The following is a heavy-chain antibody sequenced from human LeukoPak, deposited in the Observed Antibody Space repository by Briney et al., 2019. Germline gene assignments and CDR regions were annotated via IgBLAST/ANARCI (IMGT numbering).Heavy chain of an antibody. J-gene: IGHJ6*03. Sequence: ASVKVSCKASGYTFTGYYMHWVRQAPGQGLEWMGWINPNSGGTNCAQKFQGRVTMTRDTSISTAYMELSRLRSDDTAVYYCARVNDYSKYYYYYYYMDVWGKGTTVTVSS. D-gene: IGHD4-11*01. V-gene: IGHV1-2*02. CDR3: ARVNDYSKYYYYYYYMDV. CDR2: INPNSGGT. CDR1: GYTFTGYY.